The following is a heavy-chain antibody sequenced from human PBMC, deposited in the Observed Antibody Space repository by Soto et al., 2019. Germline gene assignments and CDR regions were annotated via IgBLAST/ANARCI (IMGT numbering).Heavy chain of an antibody. CDR1: GFTFSSSA. CDR2: LDASASLT. D-gene: IGHD2-2*01. V-gene: IGHV3-23*01. Sequence: GGSLRLSCAASGFTFSSSAMSWVRQAPGKGLEWVSGLDASASLTYYADSVKGRFTISRENSKSTLFLQMNSLRVEDTAVYYCAKHISFTSTGPDYWGQGTLVTVSS. CDR3: AKHISFTSTGPDY. J-gene: IGHJ4*02.